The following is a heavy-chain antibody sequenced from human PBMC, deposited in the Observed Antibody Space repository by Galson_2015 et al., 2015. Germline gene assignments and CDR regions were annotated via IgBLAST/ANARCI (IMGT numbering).Heavy chain of an antibody. Sequence: PALVKPTQTLTLTCTFSGFSLSTRGMRVSWIRQPPGKALEWLARIDWDDDKFYSTSLKTRLTISKDTSKNQVVLTMTNVDPVDTATYYCARTQTTLDFDYWGQGTLVTVSS. CDR3: ARTQTTLDFDY. V-gene: IGHV2-70*04. CDR1: GFSLSTRGMR. D-gene: IGHD4-23*01. J-gene: IGHJ4*02. CDR2: IDWDDDK.